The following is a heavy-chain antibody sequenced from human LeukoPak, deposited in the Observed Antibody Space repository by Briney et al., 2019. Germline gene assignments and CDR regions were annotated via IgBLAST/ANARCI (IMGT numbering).Heavy chain of an antibody. CDR1: GFTFSSYA. J-gene: IGHJ4*02. Sequence: PGGSLRLSCAASGFTFSSYAMHWVRQAPGKGLEYVSAISSNGGSTYYANSVKGRFTISRDNSKNTLYLQMGSLRAEDMAVYYCARPRLPYDILTGYWYWGQGTLVTVSS. CDR2: ISSNGGST. CDR3: ARPRLPYDILTGYWY. V-gene: IGHV3-64*01. D-gene: IGHD3-9*01.